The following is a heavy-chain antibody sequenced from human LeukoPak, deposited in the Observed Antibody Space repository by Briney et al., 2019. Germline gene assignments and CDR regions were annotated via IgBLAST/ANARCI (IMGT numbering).Heavy chain of an antibody. Sequence: PGGSLRLSCAASGFTFSSYGMHWVRQAPGKGLEWVAVISYDGSNKYYADSVKGRFTISRDNSKNTLYLQMNSLRAEDTAVYYCARDIHDSSGYLDYWGQGTLVTVSS. J-gene: IGHJ4*02. D-gene: IGHD3-22*01. V-gene: IGHV3-30*03. CDR3: ARDIHDSSGYLDY. CDR2: ISYDGSNK. CDR1: GFTFSSYG.